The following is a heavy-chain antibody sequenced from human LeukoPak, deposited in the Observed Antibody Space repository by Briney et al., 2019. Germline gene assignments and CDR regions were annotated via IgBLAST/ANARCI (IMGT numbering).Heavy chain of an antibody. D-gene: IGHD3-22*01. V-gene: IGHV1-46*01. CDR1: GYTFTNYY. Sequence: ASVKVSCKASGYTFTNYYMHWVRQAPGQGLEWMGIINPSGGSTSYAQKFQGRVSMTRDTSTSTLYMELSSLRSEDTAVYYCARHPSNYFDSSGYFGCFDPWGQGTLVTVSS. CDR2: INPSGGST. CDR3: ARHPSNYFDSSGYFGCFDP. J-gene: IGHJ5*02.